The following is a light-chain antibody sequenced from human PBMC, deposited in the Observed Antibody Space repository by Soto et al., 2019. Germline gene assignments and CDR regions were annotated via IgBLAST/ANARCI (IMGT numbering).Light chain of an antibody. J-gene: IGKJ2*01. V-gene: IGKV3-20*01. CDR1: QSGSSSY. CDR2: GAS. Sequence: EIVLPQSPGTLSLSPGERATLSCMASQSGSSSYLAWYQQKPGQAPRLLIYGASSMATGIPARFSGSGSGTDFNFTISRLEPEDGALYYCQQYGSSPPYTVGQGTKLEI. CDR3: QQYGSSPPYT.